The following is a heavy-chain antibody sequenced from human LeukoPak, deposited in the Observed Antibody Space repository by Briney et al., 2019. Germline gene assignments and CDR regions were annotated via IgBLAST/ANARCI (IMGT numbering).Heavy chain of an antibody. CDR3: ARGYCSGGSCYFDY. D-gene: IGHD2-15*01. CDR2: ISSSSRYI. J-gene: IGHJ4*02. V-gene: IGHV3-21*01. Sequence: GGSLRLSCAASGFTFSTYNMNWVRQAPGKGLEWVSSISSSSRYIYYADSVKGRFTISRDNAKNSVYLQMNSLRAEDTAVYYCARGYCSGGSCYFDYWGQGTLVTVSS. CDR1: GFTFSTYN.